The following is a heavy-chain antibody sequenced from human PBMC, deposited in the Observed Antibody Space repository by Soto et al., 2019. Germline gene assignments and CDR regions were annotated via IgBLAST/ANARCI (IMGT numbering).Heavy chain of an antibody. J-gene: IGHJ5*02. CDR2: IGHDSGKRKT. D-gene: IGHD3-10*01. CDR3: AREYYQEGSYWTDCFDP. V-gene: IGHV1-18*01. Sequence: ASVKVSCKASSYSFNDYGISWVRQAPGQGLEWMGWIGHDSGKRKTNYAQKFQGRVTMTSGTSTTTVYMELRSLRSNDTAVYFCAREYYQEGSYWTDCFDPWGQGTLVTVSS. CDR1: SYSFNDYG.